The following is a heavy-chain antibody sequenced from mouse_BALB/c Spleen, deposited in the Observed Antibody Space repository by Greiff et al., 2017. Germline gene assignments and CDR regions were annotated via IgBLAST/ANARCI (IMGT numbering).Heavy chain of an antibody. J-gene: IGHJ3*01. CDR2: INPSSGYT. CDR3: ARQGRSTMITTGFAY. D-gene: IGHD2-4*01. Sequence: QVQLQQSAAELARPGASVKMSCKASGYTFTSYTMHWVKQRPGQGLEWIGYINPSSGYTEYNQKFKDKTTLTADKSSSTAYMQLSSLTSEDSAVYYCARQGRSTMITTGFAYWGQGTLVTVSA. V-gene: IGHV1-4*02. CDR1: GYTFTSYT.